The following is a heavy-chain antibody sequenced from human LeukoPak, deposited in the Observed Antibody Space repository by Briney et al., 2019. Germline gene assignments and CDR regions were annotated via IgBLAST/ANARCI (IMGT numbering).Heavy chain of an antibody. V-gene: IGHV1-58*01. CDR2: IVIANGNT. Sequence: TSLKVSCKASGFTIARSAVQWVRQARGQRPEWIGWIVIANGNTNYAQKFQERLTITRDMSTSTAYMELSSLRSEDTAVYYCAAEDDFLTGYYDFDYWGQGTVVTVSS. CDR3: AAEDDFLTGYYDFDY. J-gene: IGHJ4*02. CDR1: GFTIARSA. D-gene: IGHD3-9*01.